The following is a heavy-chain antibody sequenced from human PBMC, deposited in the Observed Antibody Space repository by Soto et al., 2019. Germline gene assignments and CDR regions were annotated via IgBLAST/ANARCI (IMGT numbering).Heavy chain of an antibody. V-gene: IGHV3-23*01. CDR3: AKDLPYVDTSPGPYFDY. CDR2: ISGSGGST. CDR1: GFTFSSYA. Sequence: GGSLRLSCAASGFTFSSYATSWVRQAPGKGLEWVSAISGSGGSTYYADSVKGRFTISRDNSKNTLYLQMNSLRAEDTAVYYCAKDLPYVDTSPGPYFDYWGQGTLVTVSS. J-gene: IGHJ4*02. D-gene: IGHD5-18*01.